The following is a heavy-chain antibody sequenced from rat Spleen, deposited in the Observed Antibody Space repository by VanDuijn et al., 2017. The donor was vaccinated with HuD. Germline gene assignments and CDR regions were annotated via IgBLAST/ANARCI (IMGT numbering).Heavy chain of an antibody. V-gene: IGHV5S10*01. D-gene: IGHD1-12*03. CDR1: GFTFSDYN. CDR3: ARIPSDGYYHVPFDY. J-gene: IGHJ2*01. Sequence: EVQLVESGGGLVQPGRSLKLSCAASGFTFSDYNMAWVRQAPKKGLEWVATIIYDGSRTYYRDSVRGRFSISRDNARSTLYLQMDSLRSEDTATYYCARIPSDGYYHVPFDYWGQGVMVTVSS. CDR2: IIYDGSRT.